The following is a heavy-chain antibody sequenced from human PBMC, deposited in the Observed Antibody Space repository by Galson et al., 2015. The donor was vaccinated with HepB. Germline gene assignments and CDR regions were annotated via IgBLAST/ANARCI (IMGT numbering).Heavy chain of an antibody. V-gene: IGHV1-2*02. CDR1: GYTFTGYY. CDR3: AREDDLHYYYGMDV. Sequence: SVKVSCKASGYTFTGYYMHWVRQAPGQGLEWMGWINPNSGGTNYAQKFQGRVTMTRDTSISTAYMELSRLRSDDTAVYYCAREDDLHYYYGMDVWGQGTTVTVSS. D-gene: IGHD5-24*01. CDR2: INPNSGGT. J-gene: IGHJ6*02.